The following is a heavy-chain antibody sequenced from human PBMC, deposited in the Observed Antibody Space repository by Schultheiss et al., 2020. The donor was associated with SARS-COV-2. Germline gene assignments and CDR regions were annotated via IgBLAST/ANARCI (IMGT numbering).Heavy chain of an antibody. D-gene: IGHD3-10*01. CDR3: ARGKGVREPWYFDL. V-gene: IGHV4-61*01. CDR2: IYYSGST. J-gene: IGHJ2*01. CDR1: GGSVSSGSYY. Sequence: SQTLSLTCSVSGGSVSSGSYYWSWIRQPPGKGLEWIGYIYYSGSTYYNPSLKSRVTISVDTSKNQFSLKLSSVTAADTAVYYCARGKGVREPWYFDLWGRGTLVTVSS.